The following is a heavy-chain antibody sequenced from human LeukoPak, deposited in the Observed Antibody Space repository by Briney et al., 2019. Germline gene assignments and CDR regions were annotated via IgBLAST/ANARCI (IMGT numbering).Heavy chain of an antibody. CDR2: ISWDADNT. V-gene: IGHV3-43*01. CDR1: GFTFDDYT. Sequence: QPGGSLRLSCAASGFTFDDYTMSWVRQAPGKGLEWVALISWDADNTYYADSVKGRFTISRDNSKNSLYLQMNSLRTEDTALYYCAKGNSIAVSAFFDYWGQGTLVTVSS. CDR3: AKGNSIAVSAFFDY. D-gene: IGHD6-19*01. J-gene: IGHJ4*02.